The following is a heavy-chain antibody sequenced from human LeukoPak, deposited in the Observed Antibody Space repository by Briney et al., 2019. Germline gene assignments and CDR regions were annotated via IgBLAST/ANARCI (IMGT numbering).Heavy chain of an antibody. D-gene: IGHD3-3*01. CDR3: ARARAIFGVVFGP. V-gene: IGHV4-38-2*02. CDR2: GYHSGST. CDR1: GYSISSGYY. Sequence: SETLSLTCTVSGYSISSGYYWAWIRQPPGKGLEWIGNGYHSGSTYYNPSLKSRVTILVGTSKNQLSLSLTSVTAADTALYYFARARAIFGVVFGPWGRGTLVTVSS. J-gene: IGHJ5*02.